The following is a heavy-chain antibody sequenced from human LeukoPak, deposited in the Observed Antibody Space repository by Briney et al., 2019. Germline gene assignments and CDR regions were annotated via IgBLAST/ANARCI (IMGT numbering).Heavy chain of an antibody. V-gene: IGHV4-59*08. CDR2: INYSGST. CDR1: CASNATFS. J-gene: IGHJ5*02. CDR3: ARALRDNDVLFRLDPGWADA. D-gene: IGHD3-9*01. Sequence: SETLSRTLTGSCASNATFSSTWIPQVPGKGLEWIGEINYSGSTIYNPSLTSRILMSVATSKNQFSLNLTSVTATDTAIYYCARALRDNDVLFRLDPGWADAWGQGALVTVSS.